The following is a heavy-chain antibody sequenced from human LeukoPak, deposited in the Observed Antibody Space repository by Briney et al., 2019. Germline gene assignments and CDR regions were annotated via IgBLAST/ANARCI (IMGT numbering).Heavy chain of an antibody. D-gene: IGHD5-18*01. CDR2: ISWDSSNR. V-gene: IGHV3-9*01. J-gene: IGHJ6*02. CDR1: GFTFDDYA. Sequence: GRSLRLSCAASGFTFDDYAMHWVRQAPGKGLEWVSGISWDSSNRGYADSVKGRFTISRDNAKNSLYMQMNSLRAEDTALYYCAIDIDTGLASGMDVWGQGTTVTVSS. CDR3: AIDIDTGLASGMDV.